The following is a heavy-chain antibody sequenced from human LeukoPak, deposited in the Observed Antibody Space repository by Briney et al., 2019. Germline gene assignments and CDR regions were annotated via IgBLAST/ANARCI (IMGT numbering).Heavy chain of an antibody. Sequence: ASVKVSCKASGYTFTTYDINGVRQATGQGLEWMGWMNPNSGSTGYAQKFQGRVTITRNTSISTAYMELSGLRSEDTAVYYCARGRSTGYPYYFEYWGQGTLVTVSS. CDR3: ARGRSTGYPYYFEY. CDR2: MNPNSGST. D-gene: IGHD5-12*01. CDR1: GYTFTTYD. J-gene: IGHJ4*02. V-gene: IGHV1-8*03.